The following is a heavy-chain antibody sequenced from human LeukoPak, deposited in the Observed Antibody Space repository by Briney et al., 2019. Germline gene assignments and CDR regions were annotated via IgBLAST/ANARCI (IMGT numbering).Heavy chain of an antibody. V-gene: IGHV1-69*13. Sequence: ASVKVSCKASGYTFTSYYMHWVRQSPGQGLEWMGGIIPIFGTANYAQKFQGRVTITADESTSTAYMELSSLRSEDTAVYYCARGCPRYDYVWGSFGYWGQGTLVTVSS. CDR2: IIPIFGTA. J-gene: IGHJ4*02. D-gene: IGHD3-16*01. CDR3: ARGCPRYDYVWGSFGY. CDR1: GYTFTSYY.